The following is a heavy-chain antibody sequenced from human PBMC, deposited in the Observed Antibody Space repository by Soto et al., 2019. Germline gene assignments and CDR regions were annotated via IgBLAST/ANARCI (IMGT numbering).Heavy chain of an antibody. CDR1: GGSFSGYY. J-gene: IGHJ4*02. CDR3: ARRVPAAPRRLRLGELSSVDY. Sequence: SETLSLTCAVYGGSFSGYYCIWGRHPPFKGLEWIGEINHSGSTNYNPSLKSRVTISVDTSKNQFSLKLSSVTAADTAVYYCARRVPAAPRRLRLGELSSVDYWGQGTLVTVSS. CDR2: INHSGST. V-gene: IGHV4-34*01. D-gene: IGHD3-16*02.